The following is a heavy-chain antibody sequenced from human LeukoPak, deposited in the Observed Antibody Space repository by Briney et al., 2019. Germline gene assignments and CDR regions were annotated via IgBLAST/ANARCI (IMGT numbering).Heavy chain of an antibody. J-gene: IGHJ3*02. CDR2: IIPILGTA. D-gene: IGHD3-9*01. CDR3: ARGHYDILTGRSDAFDI. Sequence: ASVKVSCKASGGTFSSYAISWVRQAPGQGLEWMGGIIPILGTANYAQKFQGRVTITTDESTSTAYMELSSLGSEDTAVYYCARGHYDILTGRSDAFDIWGQGTMVTVSS. V-gene: IGHV1-69*05. CDR1: GGTFSSYA.